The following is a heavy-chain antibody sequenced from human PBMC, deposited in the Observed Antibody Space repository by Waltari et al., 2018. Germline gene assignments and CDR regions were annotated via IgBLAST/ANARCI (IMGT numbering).Heavy chain of an antibody. Sequence: QVQLVQSGAEVKKPGASVKVPCKVSGYTLPELSMPWVRQAPGKGLEWMGGFDPEDGETIYAQKFQGRVTMTEDTSTDTAYMELSSLRSEDTAVYYCATDWLCGGSCPLDYWGQGTLVTVSS. J-gene: IGHJ4*02. D-gene: IGHD2-15*01. CDR2: FDPEDGET. CDR3: ATDWLCGGSCPLDY. CDR1: GYTLPELS. V-gene: IGHV1-24*01.